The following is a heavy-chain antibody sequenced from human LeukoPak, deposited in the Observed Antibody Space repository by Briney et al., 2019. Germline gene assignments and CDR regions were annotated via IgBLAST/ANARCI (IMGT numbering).Heavy chain of an antibody. V-gene: IGHV4-59*01. D-gene: IGHD4-17*01. J-gene: IGHJ4*02. CDR2: ISYSGNT. Sequence: PSETLSLTCTVSGGSMSSYYWSWIRQPPGEGLEWIGYISYSGNTNYNPSLKSRVAMSVDTSSNEYSLKLRSVTPADTAVYYCAKAGPVPTSDGGPIADSWGQGTSVTASS. CDR3: AKAGPVPTSDGGPIADS. CDR1: GGSMSSYY.